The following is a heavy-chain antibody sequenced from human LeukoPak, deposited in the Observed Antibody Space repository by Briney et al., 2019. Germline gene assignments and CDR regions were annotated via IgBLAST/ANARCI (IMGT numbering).Heavy chain of an antibody. Sequence: GRSLRLSCAASGFTFGDYAMHWVRQAPGKGLEWVSGISWNSGSIGYADSVKGRFTISRDNAKNSLYLQMNSLRAEDTAVYYCARTGQQLADAFDIWGQGTMVTVSS. CDR1: GFTFGDYA. D-gene: IGHD6-13*01. V-gene: IGHV3-9*01. J-gene: IGHJ3*02. CDR2: ISWNSGSI. CDR3: ARTGQQLADAFDI.